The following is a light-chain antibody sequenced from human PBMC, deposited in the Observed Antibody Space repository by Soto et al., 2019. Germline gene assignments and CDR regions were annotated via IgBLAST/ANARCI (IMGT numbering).Light chain of an antibody. Sequence: DIQMTQSPSTLSASVGDRVTITCRASQSISSWLAWYQQKPGKAPKLLIYDASSLESGVPSRFSGSGSGTEFTLTISSLQPDDFATYYCKQYPRTFGQGTKVEIK. J-gene: IGKJ1*01. CDR1: QSISSW. CDR2: DAS. CDR3: KQYPRT. V-gene: IGKV1-5*01.